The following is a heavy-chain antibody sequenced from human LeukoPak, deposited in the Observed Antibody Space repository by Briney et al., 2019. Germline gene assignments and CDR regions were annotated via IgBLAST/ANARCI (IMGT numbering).Heavy chain of an antibody. D-gene: IGHD3-3*01. V-gene: IGHV4-59*11. Sequence: SETLSLTCTVSGDSISDLYWSWIRQPPGKGLEWIGYIYSSGITNYNPSLKSRVTISVDTSKNQFSLMLSSVTAADTAVYYCARVVGTIFGVVPIWFDPWGQGTLVTVSS. CDR1: GDSISDLY. CDR3: ARVVGTIFGVVPIWFDP. CDR2: IYSSGIT. J-gene: IGHJ5*02.